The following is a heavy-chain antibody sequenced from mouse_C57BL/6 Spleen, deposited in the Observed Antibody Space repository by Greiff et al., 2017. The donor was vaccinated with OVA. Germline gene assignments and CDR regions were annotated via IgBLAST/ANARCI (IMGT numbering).Heavy chain of an antibody. CDR1: GYTFTSYW. CDR3: AVGAMDY. V-gene: IGHV1-50*01. CDR2: IDPSDSYT. J-gene: IGHJ4*01. Sequence: QVQLQQPGAELVKPGASVKLSCKASGYTFTSYWMQWVKQRPGQGLEWIGEIDPSDSYTNYNQKFKGKATLTVDTSSSTAYMQLSSLTSEDSAVYYCAVGAMDYWGQGTSVTVSS.